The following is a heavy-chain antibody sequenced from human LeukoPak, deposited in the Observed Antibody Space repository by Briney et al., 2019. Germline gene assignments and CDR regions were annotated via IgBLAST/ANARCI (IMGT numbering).Heavy chain of an antibody. CDR3: ARRGRAAAARNTPLDY. CDR1: GFTFSSYS. CDR2: IRSSSSYI. V-gene: IGHV3-21*01. D-gene: IGHD6-13*01. J-gene: IGHJ4*02. Sequence: PGGPLRLSCAASGFTFSSYSMNWLRQAPGKGLEWVSSIRSSSSYIYYAHSVKGRFTISRDNAKNSLYLQMNSLRAEDTAVYYCARRGRAAAARNTPLDYWGQGTLVTVSS.